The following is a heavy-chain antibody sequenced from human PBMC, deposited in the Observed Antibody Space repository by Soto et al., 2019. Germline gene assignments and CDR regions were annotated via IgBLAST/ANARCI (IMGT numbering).Heavy chain of an antibody. CDR1: GFTFSSYG. J-gene: IGHJ4*02. Sequence: GGSLRLSCAASGFTFSSYGMHWVRQAPGKGLEWVAVISYDGSNKYYADSVKGRFTISRDNSKNTLYLQMNSLRAEDTAVYYCANEWDYGGPIDYWGQGTLVTVSS. CDR3: ANEWDYGGPIDY. D-gene: IGHD4-17*01. CDR2: ISYDGSNK. V-gene: IGHV3-30*18.